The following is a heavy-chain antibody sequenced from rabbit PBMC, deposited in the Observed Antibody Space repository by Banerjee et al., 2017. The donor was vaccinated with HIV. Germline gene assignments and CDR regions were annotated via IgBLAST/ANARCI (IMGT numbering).Heavy chain of an antibody. CDR2: IKVGSSDNT. J-gene: IGHJ4*01. CDR3: ARDGDAGEGSWEIFFNL. V-gene: IGHV1S40*01. CDR1: GFSFSYGYD. Sequence: QSLEESGGDLVKPGASLTLTCTASGFSFSYGYDMCWVRQAPGKGLEWIGCIKVGSSDNTYYATWVKRRFTISKTSSTTVTLQMTSLTAADTATYFCARDGDAGEGSWEIFFNLWGPGTLVTVS. D-gene: IGHD4-2*01.